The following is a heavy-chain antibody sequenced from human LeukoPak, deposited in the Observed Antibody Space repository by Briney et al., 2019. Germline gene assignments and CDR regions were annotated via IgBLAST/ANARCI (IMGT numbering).Heavy chain of an antibody. Sequence: SETLSLTCTVSGGSISSYYWSWIRQPPGKGLEWIGYTYYSGSTNYNPSLKSRVTISVDTSKNLFSLKMSSVTAADTAVYYCARRVMNYDSSGYYFDYWGQGTLVTVSS. CDR1: GGSISSYY. D-gene: IGHD3-22*01. CDR2: TYYSGST. J-gene: IGHJ4*02. CDR3: ARRVMNYDSSGYYFDY. V-gene: IGHV4-59*08.